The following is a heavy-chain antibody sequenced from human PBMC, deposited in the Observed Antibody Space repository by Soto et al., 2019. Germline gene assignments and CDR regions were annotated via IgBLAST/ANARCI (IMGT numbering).Heavy chain of an antibody. V-gene: IGHV1-69*06. CDR1: GGTFSGHA. Sequence: QVQLVQSGAEVKKPGSSVKVACEASGGTFSGHAISWVRQAPGQGPEWMGGLIPLFGTTQHAQNFQDRLTITADKSTSTAYMELTSLRFEDTAIYYCARGPNWGYRFDSWGQGTLVTVSS. J-gene: IGHJ4*02. CDR2: LIPLFGTT. CDR3: ARGPNWGYRFDS. D-gene: IGHD7-27*01.